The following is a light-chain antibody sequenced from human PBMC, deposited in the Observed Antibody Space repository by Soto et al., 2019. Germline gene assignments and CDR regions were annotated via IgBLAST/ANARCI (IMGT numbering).Light chain of an antibody. CDR1: SSDIGGYNY. V-gene: IGLV2-14*01. CDR3: SSFTSSGTPV. Sequence: QSALTQPASVSGSPGQSITISCTGTSSDIGGYNYVSWYQRHPGKVPKLIIYEVTSRPSGGSHRFSGSKSGNTASLTISGLQPEDEAEYFCSSFTSSGTPVFGGGTKVTVL. CDR2: EVT. J-gene: IGLJ3*02.